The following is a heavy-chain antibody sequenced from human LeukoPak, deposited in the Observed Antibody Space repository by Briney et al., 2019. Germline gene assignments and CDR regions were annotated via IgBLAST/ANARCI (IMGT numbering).Heavy chain of an antibody. J-gene: IGHJ4*02. D-gene: IGHD5-12*01. CDR2: IFSTGST. CDR3: ARDRGGWLRPYFDS. CDR1: GGSINSPDHY. V-gene: IGHV4-30-4*08. Sequence: SQTLSLTCTVSGGSINSPDHYWSWIRQPPGKGLEWAGYIFSTGSTYYNPSPQSRITISLDKSTNQFFLKLASVTAADTAVYFCARDRGGWLRPYFDSWGQGTLVTVSS.